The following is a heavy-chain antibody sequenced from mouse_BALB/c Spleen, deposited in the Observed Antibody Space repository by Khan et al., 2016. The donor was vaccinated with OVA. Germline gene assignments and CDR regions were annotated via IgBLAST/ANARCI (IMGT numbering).Heavy chain of an antibody. J-gene: IGHJ3*01. CDR2: IWSGGST. Sequence: QVQLKQSGPGLVQPSQTLSITCTASGFSLTTYGVHWVRQSPGKGLEWLGVIWSGGSTDYNADFIARLNISTDNTKSQAFFKMNSLQDNDTAIYYCARNYDYDEGLAYWGQGTLVTVSA. V-gene: IGHV2-2*02. D-gene: IGHD2-4*01. CDR3: ARNYDYDEGLAY. CDR1: GFSLTTYG.